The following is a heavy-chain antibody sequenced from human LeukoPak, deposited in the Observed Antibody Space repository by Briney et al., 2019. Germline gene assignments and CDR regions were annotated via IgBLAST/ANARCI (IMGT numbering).Heavy chain of an antibody. V-gene: IGHV3-21*01. CDR1: GFAFSSYS. Sequence: GGSLRLSCAASGFAFSSYSMNWVRQAPGKGLEWASSISSSSSYIYYADSVKGRFTISRDNAKNSLYLQMNSLRAEDTAVYYCATQGSSSGWYSGTKGYDWFDPWGQGTLVTVSS. CDR3: ATQGSSSGWYSGTKGYDWFDP. D-gene: IGHD6-19*01. J-gene: IGHJ5*02. CDR2: ISSSSSYI.